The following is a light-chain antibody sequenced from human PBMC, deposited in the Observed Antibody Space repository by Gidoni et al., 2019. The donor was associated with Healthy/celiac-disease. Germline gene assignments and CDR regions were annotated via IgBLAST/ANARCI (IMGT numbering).Light chain of an antibody. Sequence: EIVLTQSPATLSLSPGERATLYCRASQSVSSNLAWYQQKPGKAPRLLIYDASNRATGIPARFSGSGSGTDFTLTISSLAPEDFAVYYCQQRSNWQGFTFGPGTKVDIK. CDR1: QSVSSN. CDR3: QQRSNWQGFT. J-gene: IGKJ3*01. CDR2: DAS. V-gene: IGKV3-11*01.